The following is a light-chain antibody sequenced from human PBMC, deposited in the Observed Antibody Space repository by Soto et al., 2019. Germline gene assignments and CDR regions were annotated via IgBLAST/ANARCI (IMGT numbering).Light chain of an antibody. CDR3: QQYNNWPQT. J-gene: IGKJ1*01. Sequence: EILMTQYPATLSVSPGERATLSCRASQSVSSNLAWYQQKPGQAPRLLIYGASTRATGIPARFSGSGSGTEFTITISSLKPEDFAVYYCQQYNNWPQTFGHGTKVDIK. CDR1: QSVSSN. CDR2: GAS. V-gene: IGKV3-15*01.